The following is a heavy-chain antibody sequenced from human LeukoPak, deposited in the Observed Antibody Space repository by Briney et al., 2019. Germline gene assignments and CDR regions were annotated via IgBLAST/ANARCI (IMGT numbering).Heavy chain of an antibody. D-gene: IGHD3-10*01. CDR2: IYYTGST. CDR1: GGSIRGYY. V-gene: IGHV4-59*08. Sequence: SETLSLTCTVSGGSIRGYYWSWIRQPPGKGLEWIGYIYYTGSTDSNPSLKSRVTIPVDTSKNQFSLKLSSVTAADTAVYYCARPPVRGVRGWFDPWGQGTLVTVSS. J-gene: IGHJ5*02. CDR3: ARPPVRGVRGWFDP.